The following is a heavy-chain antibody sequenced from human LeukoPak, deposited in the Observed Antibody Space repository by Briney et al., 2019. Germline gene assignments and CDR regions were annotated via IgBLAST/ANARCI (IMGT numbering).Heavy chain of an antibody. D-gene: IGHD2/OR15-2a*01. CDR1: GYTFTSYG. J-gene: IGHJ6*02. Sequence: GASVKVSCKASGYTFTSYGISWVRQAPGQGLEWMGWISAYNGNTNYAQKLQGRVTMTTDTSTSTAYMELRSLRSDDTAVYYCAREHTYYYYYYGMDVWGQGTTVTVSS. CDR2: ISAYNGNT. CDR3: AREHTYYYYYYGMDV. V-gene: IGHV1-18*01.